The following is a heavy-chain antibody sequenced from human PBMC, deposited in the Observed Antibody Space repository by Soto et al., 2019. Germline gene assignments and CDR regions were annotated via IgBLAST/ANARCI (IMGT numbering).Heavy chain of an antibody. CDR2: INYDSSRT. D-gene: IGHD4-4*01. CDR3: GRDRSATVPTSIDY. J-gene: IGHJ4*02. CDR1: GFTFSSYE. V-gene: IGHV3-48*03. Sequence: VGSLRLSCATSGFTFSSYEMNWVRQAPGKGLEWVSCINYDSSRTVYPDSMKGRFTISRDNGKNSLYLQMNSLRADDTAVYYCGRDRSATVPTSIDYWGQGTQVTVSS.